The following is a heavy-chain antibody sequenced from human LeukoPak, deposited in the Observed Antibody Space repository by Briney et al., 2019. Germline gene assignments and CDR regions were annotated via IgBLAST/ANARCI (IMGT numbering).Heavy chain of an antibody. CDR3: ARFYGSKGSIAAAGTGMDY. CDR2: INHSGST. CDR1: GFTFSSYG. V-gene: IGHV4-34*01. J-gene: IGHJ4*02. D-gene: IGHD6-13*01. Sequence: GSLRLSCAASGFTFSSYGMHWVRQAPGKGLEWIGEINHSGSTNYNPSLKSRVTISVDTSKNQFSLKLSSVTAADTAVYYCARFYGSKGSIAAAGTGMDYWGQGTLVTVSS.